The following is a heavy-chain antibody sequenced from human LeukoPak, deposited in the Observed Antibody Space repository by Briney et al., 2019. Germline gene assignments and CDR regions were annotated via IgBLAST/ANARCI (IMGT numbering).Heavy chain of an antibody. V-gene: IGHV1-69*05. CDR2: IIPIFGTA. CDR1: GGTFSSYA. D-gene: IGHD2-2*01. CDR3: ARSSLGYCSSTSCRYNWSDP. Sequence: SVKVSCKASGGTFSSYAISWVRQAPGQGLEWMGRIIPIFGTANYAQKFQGRVTITTDESTSTAYMELSSLRSEDTAVYYCARSSLGYCSSTSCRYNWSDPWGQGTLVTVSS. J-gene: IGHJ5*02.